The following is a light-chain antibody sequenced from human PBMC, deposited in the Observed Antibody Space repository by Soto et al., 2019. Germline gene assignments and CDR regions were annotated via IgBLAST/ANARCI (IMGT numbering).Light chain of an antibody. CDR1: QSISSW. CDR3: QQYNSSPWT. V-gene: IGKV1-5*03. J-gene: IGKJ1*01. CDR2: KAS. Sequence: DIQMTQSPSTLSASVGDRVTITCRASQSISSWLAWYQQKPGKAPKVMIYKASSLKSGVPSRFSGYGSGTEFTLTISSLQPDDFAAYYCQQYNSSPWTFGQGTEVEMK.